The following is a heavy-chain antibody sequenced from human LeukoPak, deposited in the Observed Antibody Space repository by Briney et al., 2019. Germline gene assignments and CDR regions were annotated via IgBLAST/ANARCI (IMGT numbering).Heavy chain of an antibody. J-gene: IGHJ6*03. CDR3: AGKLVSFYYYYMDV. CDR1: GGSFSGYY. CDR2: INHSGST. D-gene: IGHD1-7*01. Sequence: SETLSLTCAVHGGSFSGYYWSWIRQPPGKGLEWIGEINHSGSTNYNPSLKSRVTISVDTSKNQFSLKLSSVTAADTAVYYCAGKLVSFYYYYMDVWGKGTTVTISS. V-gene: IGHV4-34*01.